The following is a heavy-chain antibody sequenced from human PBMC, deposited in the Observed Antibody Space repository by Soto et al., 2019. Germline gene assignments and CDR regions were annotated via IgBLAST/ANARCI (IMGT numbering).Heavy chain of an antibody. V-gene: IGHV4-34*01. CDR1: GGSSSAYY. J-gene: IGHJ6*02. D-gene: IGHD3-10*01. CDR3: ARQKNSWFYGMDV. CDR2: ISHSGAT. Sequence: SETLSLTCAVYGGSSSAYYWSWIRQPPGKGLEWIGQISHSGATDYNPSHKSRVSISGDTSKNQFSLILTSETAADTAVYYCARQKNSWFYGMDVWGQGTTVSVSS.